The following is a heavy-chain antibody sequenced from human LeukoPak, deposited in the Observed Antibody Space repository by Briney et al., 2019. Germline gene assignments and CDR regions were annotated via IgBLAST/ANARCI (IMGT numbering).Heavy chain of an antibody. D-gene: IGHD2-2*01. V-gene: IGHV1-18*01. J-gene: IGHJ5*02. CDR1: GYTFTSYG. CDR3: ARDRLGYCSSTSCPGDP. Sequence: GASVKVSCKASGYTFTSYGISWVRQAPGQGLEWMGWISAYNGNTNYAQKPQGRVTMTTDTSTSTAYMELRSLRSDDTAVYYCARDRLGYCSSTSCPGDPWGQGTLVTVSS. CDR2: ISAYNGNT.